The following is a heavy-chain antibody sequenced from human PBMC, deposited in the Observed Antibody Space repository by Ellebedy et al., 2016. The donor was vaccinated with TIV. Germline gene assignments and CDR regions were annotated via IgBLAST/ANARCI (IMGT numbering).Heavy chain of an antibody. J-gene: IGHJ5*02. CDR2: ITSDSSYI. CDR1: EFTFSTYT. D-gene: IGHD2-15*01. Sequence: GESLKISCVASEFTFSTYTMNWVRQAPGKGLEWVSSITSDSSYIDYGDSLKGRFTISRDNAKNSLFLQMNSLRVEDTAVYYCARDGSSGWSAHLWGQGTLVTVSS. CDR3: ARDGSSGWSAHL. V-gene: IGHV3-21*04.